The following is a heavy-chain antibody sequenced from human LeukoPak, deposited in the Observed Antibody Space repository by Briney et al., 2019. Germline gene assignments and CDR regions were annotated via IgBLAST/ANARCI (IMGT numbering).Heavy chain of an antibody. Sequence: GRSLRLSCAASGFTFSSYGMHWVRQAPGKGLEWVAVIWYDGSNKYYADSVKGRFTISRDNSKNTLYPQMNSLRAEDTAVYYCARDHRRLVVAATQYYFDYWGQGTLVTVSS. D-gene: IGHD2-15*01. CDR1: GFTFSSYG. V-gene: IGHV3-33*01. J-gene: IGHJ4*02. CDR3: ARDHRRLVVAATQYYFDY. CDR2: IWYDGSNK.